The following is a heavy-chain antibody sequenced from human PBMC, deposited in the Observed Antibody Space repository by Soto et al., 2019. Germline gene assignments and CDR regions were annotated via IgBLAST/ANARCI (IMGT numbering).Heavy chain of an antibody. D-gene: IGHD2-15*01. J-gene: IGHJ6*02. Sequence: PSQTLSLTCAISGDSVSSNSAAWNWIRQSPSRGLEWLGRTYYRSKWYNDYAVSVESRITINPDTSKNQFSLQLNSVTPEDTAVYYCARDRCSGGSCSETYYYYYYGMDVWGQGITVTVSS. CDR3: ARDRCSGGSCSETYYYYYYGMDV. CDR2: TYYRSKWYN. V-gene: IGHV6-1*01. CDR1: GDSVSSNSAA.